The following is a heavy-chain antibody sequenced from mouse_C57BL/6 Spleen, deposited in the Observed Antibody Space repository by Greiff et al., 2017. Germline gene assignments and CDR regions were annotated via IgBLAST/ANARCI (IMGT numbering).Heavy chain of an antibody. J-gene: IGHJ2*01. CDR1: GYTFTSYW. CDR3: ARREHCDCYIDC. D-gene: IGHD2-4*01. Sequence: QVQLQQPGAELVKPGASVKLSCKASGYTFTSYWMHWVKQRPGQGLEWIGMIHPNSGSTNYNEKFKSKATLTVAKSSSTAYMQLISLTSEVAAGDYCARREHCDCYIDCWGTGTTLTVSS. V-gene: IGHV1-64*01. CDR2: IHPNSGST.